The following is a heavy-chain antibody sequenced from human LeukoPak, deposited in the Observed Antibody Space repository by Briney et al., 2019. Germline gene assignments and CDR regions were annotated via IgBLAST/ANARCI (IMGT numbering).Heavy chain of an antibody. Sequence: PGGSLRLSCAASGFTVNSNYMSWVRQAPGKGLEWVSAISGSGGSTYYADSVKGRFTISRDNSKNTLYLQMNSLRAEDTAVYYCAKEGDIVVVPAAEFDYWGQGTLVTVSS. D-gene: IGHD2-2*01. CDR1: GFTVNSNY. CDR3: AKEGDIVVVPAAEFDY. CDR2: ISGSGGST. V-gene: IGHV3-23*01. J-gene: IGHJ4*02.